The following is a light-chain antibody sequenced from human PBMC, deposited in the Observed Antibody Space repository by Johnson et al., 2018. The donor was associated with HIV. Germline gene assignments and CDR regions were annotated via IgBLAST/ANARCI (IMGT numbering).Light chain of an antibody. V-gene: IGLV1-51*02. CDR1: SSNIGSNY. J-gene: IGLJ1*01. CDR3: GTWDSSLSAGV. CDR2: ENN. Sequence: QSVLTQPPSVSAAPGQKVTISCSGSSSNIGSNYVSWYQQLPGTAPKLLIYENNKRPSGIPDRFSGSKSGTSATLCITGLQTGDEADYYCGTWDSSLSAGVFGTGTTVIVL.